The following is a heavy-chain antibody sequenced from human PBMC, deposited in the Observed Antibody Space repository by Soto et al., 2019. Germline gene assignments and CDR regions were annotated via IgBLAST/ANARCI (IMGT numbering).Heavy chain of an antibody. CDR1: GFSLSTSGVG. CDR3: AHIGICSGGTCSSTWSAP. V-gene: IGHV2-5*02. D-gene: IGHD2-15*01. Sequence: QITLKESGPTLVKPTQTLTLTCTFSGFSLSTSGVGVGWIRQPPGKALEWLALNYWDDDKRYSPSLKSRLTTTKDPTKNQVVLTMTNMDLVNTATYYCAHIGICSGGTCSSTWSAPWGQGPLFTVSS. J-gene: IGHJ5*02. CDR2: NYWDDDK.